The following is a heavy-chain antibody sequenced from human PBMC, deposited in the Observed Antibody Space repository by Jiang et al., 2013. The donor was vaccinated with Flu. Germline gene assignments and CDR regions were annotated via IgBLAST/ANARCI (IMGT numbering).Heavy chain of an antibody. D-gene: IGHD3-3*01. V-gene: IGHV5-51*03. CDR3: ASRTYYDFWSGYAFDI. Sequence: GAEVKKPGESLKISCKGSGYSFTSYWIGWVRQMPGKGLEWMGIIYPGDSDTRYSPSFQGQVTISADKSISTAYLRWSSLKASDTAMYYCASRTYYDFWSGYAFDIWGQGTMVTVSS. J-gene: IGHJ3*02. CDR2: IYPGDSDT. CDR1: GYSFTSYW.